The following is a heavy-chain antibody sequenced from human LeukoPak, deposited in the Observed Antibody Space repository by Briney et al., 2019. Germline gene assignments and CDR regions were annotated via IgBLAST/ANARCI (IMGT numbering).Heavy chain of an antibody. Sequence: PGGSLRLSCAASGFTFSSYGMHWVRQAPGKGLEWVAVISYDGSNKYYADSVKGRFTISRDNSKNTLYLQMNSLRAEDTAVYYCAKDGPPTYYDFWSGYSDYWGQGTLVTVSS. J-gene: IGHJ4*02. V-gene: IGHV3-30*18. CDR1: GFTFSSYG. D-gene: IGHD3-3*01. CDR3: AKDGPPTYYDFWSGYSDY. CDR2: ISYDGSNK.